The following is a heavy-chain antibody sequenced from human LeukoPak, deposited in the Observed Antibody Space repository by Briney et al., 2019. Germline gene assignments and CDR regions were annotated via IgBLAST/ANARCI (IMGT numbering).Heavy chain of an antibody. J-gene: IGHJ4*02. D-gene: IGHD2-2*01. V-gene: IGHV1-18*01. Sequence: ASVKVSCKASGYTFTSYGISWVRQAPGQGLEWMGWISAYNGNTNYAQKLQGRVTMTTDTSTSTACMELRSLRSDDTAVYYCARVGQVVPAAIPSDYWGQGTLVTVSS. CDR3: ARVGQVVPAAIPSDY. CDR2: ISAYNGNT. CDR1: GYTFTSYG.